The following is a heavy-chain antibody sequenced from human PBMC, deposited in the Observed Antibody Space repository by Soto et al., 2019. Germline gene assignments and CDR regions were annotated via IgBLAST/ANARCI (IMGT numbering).Heavy chain of an antibody. D-gene: IGHD6-19*01. CDR3: ARDPGEYSSGLYVG. J-gene: IGHJ4*02. CDR2: IWYDGSNK. Sequence: QVQLVESGGGVVQPGRSLRLSCAASGFTFSSYGMHWVRQAPGKGLEWVAVIWYDGSNKYYADSVKGRFTISRDNSKNTLYLQMNSLRAEDTAVYYCARDPGEYSSGLYVGWGQGTLVTVSS. V-gene: IGHV3-33*01. CDR1: GFTFSSYG.